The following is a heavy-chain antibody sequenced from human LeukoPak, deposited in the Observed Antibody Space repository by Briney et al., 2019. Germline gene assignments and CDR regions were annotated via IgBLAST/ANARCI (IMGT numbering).Heavy chain of an antibody. Sequence: GGSLRLSCAASGFTFSSFDMSWVRQAPGKGLEWVSSIRSSGSSTYYADSVKGRFTISRDNSKNTVFLQMDSLRAEDTAVYYCAKDRVSGDGYNSLDYWGQGTLVTVSS. CDR2: IRSSGSST. J-gene: IGHJ4*02. CDR3: AKDRVSGDGYNSLDY. D-gene: IGHD5-24*01. CDR1: GFTFSSFD. V-gene: IGHV3-23*01.